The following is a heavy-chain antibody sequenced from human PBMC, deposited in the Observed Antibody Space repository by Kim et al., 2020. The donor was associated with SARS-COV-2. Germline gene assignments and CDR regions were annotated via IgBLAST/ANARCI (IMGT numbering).Heavy chain of an antibody. V-gene: IGHV4-34*01. Sequence: SETLSLTCAVYGGSFSGYYWSWIRQPPGKGLEWIGEINHSGSTNYNPSLKSRVTISVDTSKNQFSLKLSSVTAADTAVYYCARGRRSWWSYCFDYWGQGTLVTVSS. CDR2: INHSGST. CDR1: GGSFSGYY. D-gene: IGHD3-16*01. CDR3: ARGRRSWWSYCFDY. J-gene: IGHJ4*02.